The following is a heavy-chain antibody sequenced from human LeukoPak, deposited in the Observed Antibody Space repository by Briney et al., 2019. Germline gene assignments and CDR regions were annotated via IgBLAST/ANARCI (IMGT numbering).Heavy chain of an antibody. V-gene: IGHV1-18*01. J-gene: IGHJ5*02. CDR2: ISAYNGNT. CDR1: GYTSTSYG. D-gene: IGHD5-12*01. Sequence: ASVKVSFTSSGYTSTSYGNSWMRQPPGQGLEWMGWISAYNGNTNYAQKPQGRVTMTTDTSTSTAYMELRSLRSDDKAVYYCARGGYSGYDWFDPWGQGTLVTVSS. CDR3: ARGGYSGYDWFDP.